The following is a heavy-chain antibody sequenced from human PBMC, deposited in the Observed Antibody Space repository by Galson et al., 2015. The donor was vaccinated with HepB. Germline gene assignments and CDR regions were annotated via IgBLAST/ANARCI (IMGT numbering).Heavy chain of an antibody. J-gene: IGHJ6*03. CDR1: GFTFSSYG. CDR2: ISYDGSNK. CDR3: AKDGKLGTYYYYYYMDV. D-gene: IGHD6-6*01. Sequence: SLRLSCAASGFTFSSYGMHWVRQAPGKGLEWVAVISYDGSNKYYADSVKGRFTISRDNSKNTLYLQMNSLRAEDTAVYYCAKDGKLGTYYYYYYMDVWGKGTTVTVSS. V-gene: IGHV3-30*18.